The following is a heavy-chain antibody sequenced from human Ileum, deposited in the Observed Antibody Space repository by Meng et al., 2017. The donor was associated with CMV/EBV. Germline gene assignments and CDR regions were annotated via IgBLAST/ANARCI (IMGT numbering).Heavy chain of an antibody. CDR1: GFTFRNYP. CDR2: ISYDGSNK. J-gene: IGHJ5*02. D-gene: IGHD6-13*01. Sequence: AASGFTFRNYPVHWVRQAPGKGLEWVAVISYDGSNKYYADSVKGRFTISRDNSENTLYVQMNSLRPEDTAVYYCATSGSWNSWFDPWGQGTLVTVSS. V-gene: IGHV3-30*04. CDR3: ATSGSWNSWFDP.